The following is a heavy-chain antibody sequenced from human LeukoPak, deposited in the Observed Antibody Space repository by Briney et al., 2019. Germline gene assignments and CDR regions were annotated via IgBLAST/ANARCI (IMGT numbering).Heavy chain of an antibody. CDR3: ARRLTYDSRAYYCLDY. J-gene: IGHJ4*02. CDR1: GYSFTRYW. Sequence: GESLNISCKCSGYSFTRYWIGWVRQKPGKGVEWMGIIVPGVSDTRYSPSFQGQVTISAEKSISSAYLQWSSLKASDTAMYYCARRLTYDSRAYYCLDYWGQGTLVTVSS. V-gene: IGHV5-51*01. CDR2: IVPGVSDT. D-gene: IGHD3-22*01.